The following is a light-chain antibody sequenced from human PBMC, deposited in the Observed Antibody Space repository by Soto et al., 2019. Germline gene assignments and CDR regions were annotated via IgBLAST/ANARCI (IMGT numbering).Light chain of an antibody. J-gene: IGKJ1*01. CDR3: QQYNSYSAWT. CDR2: KAS. Sequence: DIQMTQSPSILSASVGDRVTITCRASQSTTNWLAWYQQKPGKAPKLLIYKASSLESGVPSRFSGGGAGTAFTLTISSLQPDDFATYYCQQYNSYSAWTFGQGTKVEIK. CDR1: QSTTNW. V-gene: IGKV1-5*03.